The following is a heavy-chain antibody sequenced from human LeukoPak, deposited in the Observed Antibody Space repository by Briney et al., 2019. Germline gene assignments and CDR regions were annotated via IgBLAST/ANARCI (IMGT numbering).Heavy chain of an antibody. CDR1: GYTFTENY. Sequence: ASVKVSCKVSGYTFTENYIHWVRQAPGQGLERMGLINPLTGDANYTERFQGRVTLTRDTSSGTAYMHLSSLRYDDTAVYYCARGKSGYSPWGQGTPVNV. CDR2: INPLTGDA. CDR3: ARGKSGYSP. D-gene: IGHD3-22*01. J-gene: IGHJ4*02. V-gene: IGHV1-2*02.